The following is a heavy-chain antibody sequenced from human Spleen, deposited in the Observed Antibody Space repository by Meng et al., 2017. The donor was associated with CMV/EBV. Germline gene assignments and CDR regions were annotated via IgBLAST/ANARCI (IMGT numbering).Heavy chain of an antibody. CDR3: AKDTRLRWDWIRLDY. Sequence: GGSLILSCAASGSTFSSYAMSWVRQDPGKGLEWVSASSSNGGSTYYADSVKGRFTISRDNSKNTLYLQMNSLRAEDTAVYYCAKDTRLRWDWIRLDYWGQGTLVTVSS. D-gene: IGHD3/OR15-3a*01. CDR2: SSSNGGST. CDR1: GSTFSSYA. V-gene: IGHV3-23*01. J-gene: IGHJ4*02.